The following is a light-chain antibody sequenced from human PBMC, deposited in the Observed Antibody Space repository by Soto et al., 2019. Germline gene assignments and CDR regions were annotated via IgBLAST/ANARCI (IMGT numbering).Light chain of an antibody. V-gene: IGLV4-60*02. CDR1: SGHSSYI. CDR2: LEGSGSY. Sequence: QSVLTQSSSASASLGSSVKLTCTLSSGHSSYIIAWHQQQPGKAPRYLMKLEGSGSYNKGSGVPDRFSGSSSGADRYLTISTLHFEAEADSYCETWDSNPLYVFGTGTKLTVL. J-gene: IGLJ1*01. CDR3: ETWDSNPLYV.